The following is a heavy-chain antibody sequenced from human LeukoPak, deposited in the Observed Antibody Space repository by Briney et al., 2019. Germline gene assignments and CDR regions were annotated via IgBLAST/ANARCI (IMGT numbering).Heavy chain of an antibody. CDR2: IIPVLNKP. Sequence: ASVKVSCKASGRTFSTFAISWVRQAPGQGLDWMGRIIPVLNKPNYAHQFHDRISITADRSTSTAYMELSSLTSEDTAVYYCARDSGSNYGLAFWGQGTPVTVSS. J-gene: IGHJ4*02. V-gene: IGHV1-69*04. D-gene: IGHD5-18*01. CDR3: ARDSGSNYGLAF. CDR1: GRTFSTFA.